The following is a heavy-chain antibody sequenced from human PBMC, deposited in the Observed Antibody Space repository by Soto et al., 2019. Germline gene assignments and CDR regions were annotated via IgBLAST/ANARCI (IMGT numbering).Heavy chain of an antibody. CDR2: ISAYNGNT. Sequence: ASVKVSCKAAGYTFTSYGISWGRQAPGQGLEWMGWISAYNGNTNYAQKLQGRVTMTTDTSTSTAYMELRSLRSDDTAVYYCARDPDALAALDYWGQGTLVTVSS. V-gene: IGHV1-18*01. CDR1: GYTFTSYG. D-gene: IGHD6-13*01. J-gene: IGHJ4*02. CDR3: ARDPDALAALDY.